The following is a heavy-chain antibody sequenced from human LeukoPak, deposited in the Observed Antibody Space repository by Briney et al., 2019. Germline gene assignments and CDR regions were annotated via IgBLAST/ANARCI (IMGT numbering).Heavy chain of an antibody. Sequence: GGSLRLSCAASGFTFSSYGMHWVRQAPGKGLEWVAVIWYDGSNKYYADSVKGRFTISRDNSKNTLYLQMNSLRAEDTAVYYCAREGSSTSCYPRGRYYFDYWGQGTLVTVSS. CDR1: GFTFSSYG. V-gene: IGHV3-33*01. J-gene: IGHJ4*02. D-gene: IGHD2-2*01. CDR3: AREGSSTSCYPRGRYYFDY. CDR2: IWYDGSNK.